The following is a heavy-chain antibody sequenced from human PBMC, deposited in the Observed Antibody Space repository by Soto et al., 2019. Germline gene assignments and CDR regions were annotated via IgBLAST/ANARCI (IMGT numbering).Heavy chain of an antibody. Sequence: SETLSLTCTVYGASLSYDYWTWIRQAPGKGLEWIGEINHSGETNYSPSLKSRLTVSKDTCKNQFSLRLDSVTAADTADYYCARGTWAVRFEKWGQGTGVTVAS. CDR3: ARGTWAVRFEK. V-gene: IGHV4-34*01. CDR1: GASLSYDY. J-gene: IGHJ4*02. CDR2: INHSGET. D-gene: IGHD3-16*01.